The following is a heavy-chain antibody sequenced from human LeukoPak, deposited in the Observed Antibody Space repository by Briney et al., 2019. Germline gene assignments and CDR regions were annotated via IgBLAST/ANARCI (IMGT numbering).Heavy chain of an antibody. CDR2: ISGSGGST. J-gene: IGHJ4*02. D-gene: IGHD3-3*01. Sequence: GGSLRLSCAASGFTFSSYAVSWVRQAPGKGLEWVSAISGSGGSTYYADSVKGRFTISRDNSKNTLYLQMNSLRAEDTAVYYCAKRGDYDFWSGYYAPFDYWGQGTLVTVSS. CDR1: GFTFSSYA. CDR3: AKRGDYDFWSGYYAPFDY. V-gene: IGHV3-23*01.